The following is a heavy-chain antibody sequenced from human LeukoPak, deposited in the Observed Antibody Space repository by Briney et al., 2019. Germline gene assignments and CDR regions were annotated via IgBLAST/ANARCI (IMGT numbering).Heavy chain of an antibody. CDR2: IWYDGSKM. D-gene: IGHD2-15*01. Sequence: GGSPRLSCAASGFTFSSYGMHWVRQAPGKGLEWVAAIWYDGSKMYYADSVKGRFTISRDNSKNTLYLQMNSLRDEDTAVYYCARVGYCSGGSCYGADHWGQGTLVTVSS. J-gene: IGHJ4*02. CDR1: GFTFSSYG. CDR3: ARVGYCSGGSCYGADH. V-gene: IGHV3-33*01.